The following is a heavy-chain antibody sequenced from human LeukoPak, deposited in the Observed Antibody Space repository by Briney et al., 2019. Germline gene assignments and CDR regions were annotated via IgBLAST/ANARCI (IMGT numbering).Heavy chain of an antibody. CDR2: IYYSGST. J-gene: IGHJ6*03. CDR3: ARSKNPIVVVPAAHYYYYYMDV. Sequence: PSETLSLTCTVSGGSISSYYWSWIRQPPGKGLEWIGYIYYSGSTYYNPSLKSRVTISVDTSKNQFSLKLSSVTAADTAVYYCARSKNPIVVVPAAHYYYYYMDVWGKGTTVTVSS. V-gene: IGHV4-59*06. CDR1: GGSISSYY. D-gene: IGHD2-2*01.